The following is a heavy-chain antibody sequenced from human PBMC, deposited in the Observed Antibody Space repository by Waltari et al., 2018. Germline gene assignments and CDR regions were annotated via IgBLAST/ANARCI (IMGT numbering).Heavy chain of an antibody. CDR2: IIPIFGTA. V-gene: IGHV1-69*13. J-gene: IGHJ4*02. CDR3: ARGGYCSSTSCYNPTLFDY. CDR1: GGTFSSYA. D-gene: IGHD2-2*02. Sequence: QVQLVQSGAEVKKPGSSVKVSCKASGGTFSSYAISWVRQAPGQGLGWMGGIIPIFGTANYAQKFQGRVTITADESTSTAYMELSSLRSEDTAVYYCARGGYCSSTSCYNPTLFDYWGQGTLVTVSS.